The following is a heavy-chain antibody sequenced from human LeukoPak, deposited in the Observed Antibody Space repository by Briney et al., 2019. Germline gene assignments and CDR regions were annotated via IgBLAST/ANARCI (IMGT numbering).Heavy chain of an antibody. Sequence: PGGSLRLSCAASGFTFIRYDMSWVRQAPGKGLQWVSAVSGSGSSTYYADSVKGRFTISRDNSKNTLYLQMNSLRAEDTAVYYCARGTKFGELFGYWGQGTLVTVSS. D-gene: IGHD3-10*02. CDR3: ARGTKFGELFGY. V-gene: IGHV3-23*01. CDR1: GFTFIRYD. J-gene: IGHJ4*02. CDR2: VSGSGSST.